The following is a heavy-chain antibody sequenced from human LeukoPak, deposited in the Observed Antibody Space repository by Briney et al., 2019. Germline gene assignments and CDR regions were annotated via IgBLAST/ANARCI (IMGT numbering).Heavy chain of an antibody. D-gene: IGHD4-17*01. CDR3: ASRGGGDYGFLATYYYYYMDV. V-gene: IGHV1-69*05. CDR1: GGTFSSYA. CDR2: IIPIFGTA. Sequence: GASVKVSCKASGGTFSSYAISWVRQAPGQGLEWMGRIIPIFGTANYAQKFQGRVTITTDESTSTAYMKLSSLRSEDTAVYYCASRGGGDYGFLATYYYYYMDVWGKGTTVTVSS. J-gene: IGHJ6*03.